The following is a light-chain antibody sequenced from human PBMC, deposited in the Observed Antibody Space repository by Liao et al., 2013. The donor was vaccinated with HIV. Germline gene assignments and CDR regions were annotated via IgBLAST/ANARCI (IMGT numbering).Light chain of an antibody. Sequence: SYVLTQPPSVSVSPGKTARIVCGGENIGTKKVHWYQQKPGQAPVLVISYDRDRPSGIPERFSGSNSGNTATLTISRVEAGDEADYYCQVWDSSSDHPVFGGGTKLTVL. J-gene: IGLJ3*02. V-gene: IGLV3-21*04. CDR3: QVWDSSSDHPV. CDR2: YDR. CDR1: NIGTKK.